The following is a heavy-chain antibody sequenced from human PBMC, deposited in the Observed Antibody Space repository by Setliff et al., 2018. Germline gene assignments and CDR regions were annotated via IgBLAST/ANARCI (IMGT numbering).Heavy chain of an antibody. Sequence: SETLSLTCTVSGGSISSSYWSWIRQPPWKGLEWIGYIYTSGSTNYNPSLKSRVTISLDTSKSQFSLRLSSLTAADTAIYYCAKAPGFGELFIWGQGTVVTVSS. CDR2: IYTSGST. CDR3: AKAPGFGELFI. J-gene: IGHJ4*02. CDR1: GGSISSSY. D-gene: IGHD3-10*01. V-gene: IGHV4-4*08.